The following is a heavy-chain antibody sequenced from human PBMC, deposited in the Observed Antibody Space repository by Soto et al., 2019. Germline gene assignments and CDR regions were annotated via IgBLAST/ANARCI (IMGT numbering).Heavy chain of an antibody. CDR1: GFTFSSYA. J-gene: IGHJ4*02. CDR2: IAYDGRNK. CDR3: ARELERVFDF. V-gene: IGHV3-30*04. D-gene: IGHD1-1*01. Sequence: QVQLVESGGGVVQPGRSLRLSCAASGFTFSSYAMQWFRQAPGKGLEGVAVIAYDGRNKYYADAVKGRFTISRDNSKNTLYLQMNSLRIEDTAVYYCARELERVFDFWGQGTMITVSS.